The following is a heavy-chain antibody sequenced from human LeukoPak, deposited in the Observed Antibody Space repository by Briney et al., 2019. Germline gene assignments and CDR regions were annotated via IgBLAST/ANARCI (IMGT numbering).Heavy chain of an antibody. V-gene: IGHV1-2*02. D-gene: IGHD2-8*01. CDR3: ARDLGDIVLMVYASNWFDP. Sequence: ASVKVSCKASAYRFIGSYLHWVRQAPGQGLEWMGWINPNSGDTGYAEKFQGRVTMTRDTSISTAYMELSRLRSDDTAVYYCARDLGDIVLMVYASNWFDPWGQGTLVTVSS. CDR1: AYRFIGSY. CDR2: INPNSGDT. J-gene: IGHJ5*02.